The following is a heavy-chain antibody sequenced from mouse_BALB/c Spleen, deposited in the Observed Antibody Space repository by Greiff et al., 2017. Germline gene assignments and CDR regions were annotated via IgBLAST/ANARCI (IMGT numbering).Heavy chain of an antibody. V-gene: IGHV3-2*02. CDR3: ARSYYGNYPPDY. Sequence: EVQLQESGPGLVKPSQSLSLTCTVTGYSITSDYAWNWIRQFPGNKLEWMGYISYSGSTSYNPSLKSRISITRDTSKNQFFLQLNSVTTEDTATYYCARSYYGNYPPDYWGQGTTLTVSS. CDR2: ISYSGST. D-gene: IGHD2-10*01. J-gene: IGHJ2*01. CDR1: GYSITSDYA.